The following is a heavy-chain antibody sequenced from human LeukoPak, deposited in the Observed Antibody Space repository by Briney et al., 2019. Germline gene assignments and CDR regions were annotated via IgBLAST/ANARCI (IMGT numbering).Heavy chain of an antibody. CDR2: IKSKTDGGTT. D-gene: IGHD1-26*01. V-gene: IGHV3-15*01. CDR1: GFTFSSYA. CDR3: TTGRGRVGATPYFDY. J-gene: IGHJ4*02. Sequence: GGSLRLSCAASGFTFSSYAMSWVRQAPGKGLEWVGRIKSKTDGGTTDYAAPVKGRFTISRDDSKNTLYLQMNSLKTEDTAVYYCTTGRGRVGATPYFDYWGQGTLVTVSS.